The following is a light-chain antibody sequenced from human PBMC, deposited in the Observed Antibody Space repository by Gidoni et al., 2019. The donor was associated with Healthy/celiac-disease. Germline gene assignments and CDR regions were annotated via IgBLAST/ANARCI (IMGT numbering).Light chain of an antibody. CDR1: QSVSSY. CDR3: QQRSNWLVT. V-gene: IGKV3-11*01. CDR2: DAS. J-gene: IGKJ3*01. Sequence: EIVLTQSPATLSLYPGDRATLSCRASQSVSSYLAWYQQKPGQAPRLLIYDASNRATGIPARFSGSGSGTDFTLTISSLEPEDFAVYYCQQRSNWLVTFGPGTKVDIK.